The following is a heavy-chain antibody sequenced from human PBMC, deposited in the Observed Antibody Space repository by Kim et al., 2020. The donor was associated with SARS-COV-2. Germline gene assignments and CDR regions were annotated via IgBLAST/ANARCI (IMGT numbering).Heavy chain of an antibody. CDR2: ISGSGGST. CDR3: AKDKAVAPQRDCFDY. CDR1: GFTFSSYA. V-gene: IGHV3-23*01. D-gene: IGHD6-19*01. J-gene: IGHJ4*02. Sequence: GGSLRLSCAASGFTFSSYAMSWVRQAPGKGLEWVSAISGSGGSTYYADSVKGRFTISRDNSKNTLYLQMNSLRAEDTAVYYCAKDKAVAPQRDCFDYWGQGALVTVSS.